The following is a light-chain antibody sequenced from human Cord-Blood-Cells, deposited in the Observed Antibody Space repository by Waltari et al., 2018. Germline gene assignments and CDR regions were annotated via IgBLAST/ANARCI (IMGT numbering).Light chain of an antibody. Sequence: DIQMTRSPSSLSASVGDRVTITCQASQDISNYLNWYQQKPGKAPKLLIYDASNLETGVPSRFSGSGSGTDFTFTISSLQPEDIATYYCQQYDNLLLTFGPGTKVDIK. J-gene: IGKJ3*01. CDR2: DAS. V-gene: IGKV1-33*01. CDR3: QQYDNLLLT. CDR1: QDISNY.